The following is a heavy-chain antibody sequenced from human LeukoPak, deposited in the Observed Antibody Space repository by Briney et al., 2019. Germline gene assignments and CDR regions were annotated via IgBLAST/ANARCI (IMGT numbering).Heavy chain of an antibody. V-gene: IGHV3-73*01. D-gene: IGHD3-22*01. CDR3: AKGSNPTYYYDSSGYYYDY. CDR1: GFTFSGSA. J-gene: IGHJ4*02. CDR2: IRSKANSYAT. Sequence: GGSLRLSCAASGFTFSGSAMHWVRQASGKGLEWVGRIRSKANSYATAYAASVKGRFTISRDDSKNTAYLQMNSLRAEDTAVYYCAKGSNPTYYYDSSGYYYDYWGQGTLVTVSS.